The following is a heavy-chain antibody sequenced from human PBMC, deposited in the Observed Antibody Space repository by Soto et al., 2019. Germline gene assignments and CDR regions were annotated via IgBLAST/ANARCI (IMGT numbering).Heavy chain of an antibody. CDR3: SRTLYCSDGVCHGSFDY. Sequence: QGELVESGGGVVQPGTSPRLSCAASGFTFSNFAMHWVRQAPGKGLEWVAVIWYGGSEEYYADSVKGRFTISRDNSKNTLFLQMDSLSAQDTAVYYCSRTLYCSDGVCHGSFDYWGQGTLVAVSS. CDR2: IWYGGSEE. J-gene: IGHJ4*02. CDR1: GFTFSNFA. D-gene: IGHD2-8*01. V-gene: IGHV3-33*01.